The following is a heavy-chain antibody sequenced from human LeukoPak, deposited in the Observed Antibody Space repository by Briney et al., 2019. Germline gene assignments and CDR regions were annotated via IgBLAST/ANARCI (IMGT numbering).Heavy chain of an antibody. CDR1: GITLSNYG. Sequence: GGSLRLSCAVSGITLSNYGMSRVRQAPGKGLEWVAGISDSGGRTNYADSVKGRFTISRDNPKNTLYLQMNSLRAEDTAVYFCAKRGVVVRVILVGFHKEAYYFDSWGQGALVTVSS. J-gene: IGHJ4*02. V-gene: IGHV3-23*01. D-gene: IGHD3-10*01. CDR3: AKRGVVVRVILVGFHKEAYYFDS. CDR2: ISDSGGRT.